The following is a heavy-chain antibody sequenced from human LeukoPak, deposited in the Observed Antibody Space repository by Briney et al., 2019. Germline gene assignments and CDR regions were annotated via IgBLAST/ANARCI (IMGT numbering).Heavy chain of an antibody. CDR1: GGSISSSSYY. CDR2: IYYSGST. V-gene: IGHV4-39*07. CDR3: ARYRAATVTTRAYYYDSSGYYYDY. J-gene: IGHJ4*02. D-gene: IGHD3-22*01. Sequence: SETLSLTCTVSGGSISSSSYYWGWIRQPPGKGLEWIGSIYYSGSTYYNPSLKSRVTISVDTSKNQFSLKLSSVTAADTAVYYCARYRAATVTTRAYYYDSSGYYYDYWGQGTLVTVSS.